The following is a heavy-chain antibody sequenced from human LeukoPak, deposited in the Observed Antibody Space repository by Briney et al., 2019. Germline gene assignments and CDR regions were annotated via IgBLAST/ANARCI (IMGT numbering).Heavy chain of an antibody. CDR1: GYTFTGYY. J-gene: IGHJ1*01. V-gene: IGHV1-2*02. D-gene: IGHD2-15*01. Sequence: ASVKVSCKASGYTFTGYYMHWVRQAPGQGLELMGWINPNSGGTNYAQKFQGRVTMTRDTSISTAYMELSRLRSDDTAVYYCARDWNHCSGGSCPRGTFQHWGQGTLVTVSS. CDR3: ARDWNHCSGGSCPRGTFQH. CDR2: INPNSGGT.